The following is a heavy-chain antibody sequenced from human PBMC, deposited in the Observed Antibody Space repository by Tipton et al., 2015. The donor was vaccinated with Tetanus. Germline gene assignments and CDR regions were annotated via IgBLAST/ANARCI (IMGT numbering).Heavy chain of an antibody. V-gene: IGHV4-34*01. J-gene: IGHJ6*02. CDR2: INHSGST. CDR1: GGSISGYY. CDR3: ARGQAAGFTVGYYYYYYGMDV. Sequence: LRLSCTVSGGSISGYYWSWIRQPPGKGLEWIGEINHSGSTNYNPSLKSRVTISVDTSKNQFSLKLSSVTAADTAVYYCARGQAAGFTVGYYYYYYGMDVWGQGTTVTVSS. D-gene: IGHD6-13*01.